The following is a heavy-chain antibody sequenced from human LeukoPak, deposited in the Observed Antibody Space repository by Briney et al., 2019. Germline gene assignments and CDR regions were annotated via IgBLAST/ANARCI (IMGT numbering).Heavy chain of an antibody. CDR3: ARRPSRAGYCSGGSCQRLYWFDP. CDR1: GGSISSYY. Sequence: SETLSLTCTVSGGSISSYYWSWIRQPAGKGLEWIGRIYTSGSTNYNPSLKSRVTMSVDTSKNQFSLKLSSVTAADTAVYYCARRPSRAGYCSGGSCQRLYWFDPWGQGTLVTVSS. V-gene: IGHV4-4*07. D-gene: IGHD2-15*01. J-gene: IGHJ5*02. CDR2: IYTSGST.